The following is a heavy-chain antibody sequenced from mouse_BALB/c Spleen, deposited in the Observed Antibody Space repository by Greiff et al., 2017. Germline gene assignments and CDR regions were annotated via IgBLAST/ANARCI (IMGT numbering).Heavy chain of an antibody. CDR2: IDTSDSYT. Sequence: QVQLQQPGAELVMPGASVKMSCKASGYTFTDYWMHWVKQRPGQGLEWIGAIDTSDSYTSYNQKFKGKATLTVDESSSTAYMQLSSLTSEDSAVYYCARWGITEPGLAYWGQGTLVTVSA. CDR3: ARWGITEPGLAY. CDR1: GYTFTDYW. J-gene: IGHJ3*01. V-gene: IGHV1-69*01.